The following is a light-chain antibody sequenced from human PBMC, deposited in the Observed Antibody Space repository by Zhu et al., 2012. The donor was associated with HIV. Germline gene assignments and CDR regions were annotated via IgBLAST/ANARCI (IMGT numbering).Light chain of an antibody. CDR2: GAS. CDR1: QSVSSH. Sequence: EVVLTQFPATLSLSPGERATLSCRASQSVSSHLAWYQQKAGQAPRLLIYGASTRATGIPARFTASGSGTDFSLAISSLDPEDFAVYYCHQYENWPPTFGQGTEVE. J-gene: IGKJ1*01. CDR3: HQYENWPPT. V-gene: IGKV3-11*01.